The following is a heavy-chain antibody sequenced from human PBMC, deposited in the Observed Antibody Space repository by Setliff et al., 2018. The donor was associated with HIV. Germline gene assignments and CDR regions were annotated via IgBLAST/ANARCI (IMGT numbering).Heavy chain of an antibody. J-gene: IGHJ4*02. V-gene: IGHV3-21*01. Sequence: GGSLRLSCAASGFTFSDCSMNWVRQALGKGLEWVSSISSSSYYIYYADSVKGRFTISRDNAKNSLFLQMNSLRAEDTAVYYCASIELAAMVPVDYWGQGTLVTVSS. CDR2: ISSSSYYI. CDR1: GFTFSDCS. D-gene: IGHD5-18*01. CDR3: ASIELAAMVPVDY.